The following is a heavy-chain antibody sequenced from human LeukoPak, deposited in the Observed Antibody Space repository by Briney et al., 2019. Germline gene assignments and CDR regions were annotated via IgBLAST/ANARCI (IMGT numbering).Heavy chain of an antibody. Sequence: GGSLRLSCAASGFTFSDYCMSWIRQAPGKGLEWVSYISSSGSTIYYADSVKGRFTISRDNAKNSLYLQMNSLRAEDTAVYYCARGATLGIVGATTRWFDPWGQGTLVTVSS. CDR1: GFTFSDYC. D-gene: IGHD1-26*01. CDR2: ISSSGSTI. V-gene: IGHV3-11*01. CDR3: ARGATLGIVGATTRWFDP. J-gene: IGHJ5*02.